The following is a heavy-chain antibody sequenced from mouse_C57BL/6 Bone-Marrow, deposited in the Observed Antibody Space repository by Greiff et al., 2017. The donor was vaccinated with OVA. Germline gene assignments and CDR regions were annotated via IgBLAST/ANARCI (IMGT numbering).Heavy chain of an antibody. J-gene: IGHJ4*01. V-gene: IGHV10-3*01. Sequence: DVMLVESGGGLVQPKGSLKLSCAASGFTFNTYAMHWVRQAPGKGLEWVARIRSKSSNYATYYADSVKDRFTISRDDSQSMLYLQMNNLKTEDTAMYYCVREGAGRTGYAMDYWGQGTSVTVSS. CDR1: GFTFNTYA. CDR3: VREGAGRTGYAMDY. CDR2: IRSKSSNYAT.